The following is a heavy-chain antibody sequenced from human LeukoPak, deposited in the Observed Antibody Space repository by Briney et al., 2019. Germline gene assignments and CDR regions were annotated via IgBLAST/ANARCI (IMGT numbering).Heavy chain of an antibody. J-gene: IGHJ4*02. Sequence: SVKVSCKASGGTFSSYAISWVRQAPGQGLEWMGGIIPIFGTANYAQKFQGRVTITADKSTSTAYMELSSLRSDDTAVYYCARDGPLLWFGELSYYFDYWGQGTLVTVSS. V-gene: IGHV1-69*06. D-gene: IGHD3-10*01. CDR1: GGTFSSYA. CDR2: IIPIFGTA. CDR3: ARDGPLLWFGELSYYFDY.